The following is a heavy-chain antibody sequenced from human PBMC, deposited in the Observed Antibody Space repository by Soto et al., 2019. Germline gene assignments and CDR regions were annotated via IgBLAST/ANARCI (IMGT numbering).Heavy chain of an antibody. J-gene: IGHJ5*02. CDR1: GFTFSSYE. D-gene: IGHD3-22*01. CDR2: ISSSGSTI. CDR3: ARDYYDSSGYYLNWFDP. V-gene: IGHV3-48*03. Sequence: GGSLRLSCAASGFTFSSYEMNWVRQAPGKGLEWVSYISSSGSTIYYADSVKGRFTISRGNAKNSLYLQMNSLRAEDTAVYYCARDYYDSSGYYLNWFDPWGQGTLVTVSS.